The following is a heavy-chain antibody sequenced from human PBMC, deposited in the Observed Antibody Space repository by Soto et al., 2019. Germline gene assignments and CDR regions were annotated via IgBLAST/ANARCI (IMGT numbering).Heavy chain of an antibody. CDR1: GFSLSTSGMC. V-gene: IGHV2-70*11. D-gene: IGHD6-19*01. CDR3: ARIRSIAVAGLYYYGMDV. J-gene: IGHJ6*02. CDR2: IDWDDDK. Sequence: GSGPTLVNPTQTLTLTCTFSGFSLSTSGMCVSWIRQPPGKALEWLARIDWDDDKYYSTSLKTRLTISKDTSKNQVVLTMTNMDPVDTATYYCARIRSIAVAGLYYYGMDVWGQGTTVTVSS.